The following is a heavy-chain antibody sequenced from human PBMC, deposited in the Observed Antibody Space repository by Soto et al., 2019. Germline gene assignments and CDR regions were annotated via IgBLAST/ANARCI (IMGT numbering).Heavy chain of an antibody. J-gene: IGHJ4*02. V-gene: IGHV4-59*08. D-gene: IGHD6-13*01. CDR3: ARTGHYNSSPFEY. CDR1: GDSISSYY. Sequence: PSETLSLTCTVSGDSISSYYWSWIRQPPGKGLEWIGYIYSSGSTNYNPSLESRVTISVDTSKNQFSLKLSSVTAADTAVYYCARTGHYNSSPFEYWGLGALVTVS. CDR2: IYSSGST.